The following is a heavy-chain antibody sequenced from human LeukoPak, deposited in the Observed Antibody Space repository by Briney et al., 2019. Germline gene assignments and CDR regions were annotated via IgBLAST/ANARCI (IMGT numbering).Heavy chain of an antibody. Sequence: GGSLRLSCAASGFTFSSYAMHWVRQAPGKGLEWVAVISYDGSNKYYADSVKGRFTISRDNSKNTLYLQMNSLRAEDTAVYYCARDLSHGGNFFGLSGGFDYWGQGTLVTVSS. V-gene: IGHV3-30-3*01. J-gene: IGHJ4*02. D-gene: IGHD4-23*01. CDR2: ISYDGSNK. CDR1: GFTFSSYA. CDR3: ARDLSHGGNFFGLSGGFDY.